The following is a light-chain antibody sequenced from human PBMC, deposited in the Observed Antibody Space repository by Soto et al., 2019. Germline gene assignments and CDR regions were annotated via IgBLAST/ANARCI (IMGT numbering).Light chain of an antibody. CDR2: DAS. J-gene: IGKJ4*01. Sequence: DIQMTQSPSSLSASLGDRVTITCRASQSISSYLNWYQQKAGKAPKLLIYDASRLQRGVPSRFTGSGSGTDFTLTITSLQPEDCASYYCLQSYTTPLTFGGGTKVEIK. CDR3: LQSYTTPLT. V-gene: IGKV1-39*01. CDR1: QSISSY.